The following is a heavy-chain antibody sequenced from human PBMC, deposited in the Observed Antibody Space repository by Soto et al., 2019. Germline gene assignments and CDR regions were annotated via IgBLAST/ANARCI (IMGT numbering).Heavy chain of an antibody. CDR3: ARGGALSTSWYWGDGLDS. J-gene: IGHJ4*02. CDR1: GNSFSSHA. D-gene: IGHD6-13*01. Sequence: SVKVSCKSSGNSFSSHAITWVRQAPGQGLEWMGGIIPVFDTSTYARRFQDRVTITADKSTNTSYMELRSLRSEDTAVYYCARGGALSTSWYWGDGLDSWGQGTQVTVSS. CDR2: IIPVFDTS. V-gene: IGHV1-69*06.